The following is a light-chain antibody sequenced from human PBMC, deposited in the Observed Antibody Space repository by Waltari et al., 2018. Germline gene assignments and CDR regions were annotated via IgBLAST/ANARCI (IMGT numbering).Light chain of an antibody. CDR2: WAS. CDR3: QQYYSTPPT. CDR1: KNLLWSYNFKNY. Sequence: VMTQSPDSLAVSLVERATINSTSTKNLLWSYNFKNYLIWYQQKPGQPPKLLIYWASTRASGVPDRFIGSGSGTDFTLTISGLQAEDVAVYYCQQYYSTPPTFGQGTKLMIK. V-gene: IGKV4-1*01. J-gene: IGKJ2*01.